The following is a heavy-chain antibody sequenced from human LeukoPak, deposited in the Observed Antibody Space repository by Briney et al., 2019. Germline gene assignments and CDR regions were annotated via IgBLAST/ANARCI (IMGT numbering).Heavy chain of an antibody. CDR2: IYSGGST. CDR3: ARSDYYYYYMDV. Sequence: GGSLRLSCAASGFTVSSNYMSWVRQAPGKGLEWVSVIYSGGSTYYADSVKGQFTISRDNSKNTLYLQMNSLRAEDTAVYYCARSDYYYYYMDVWGKGTTVTISS. J-gene: IGHJ6*03. V-gene: IGHV3-53*01. CDR1: GFTVSSNY.